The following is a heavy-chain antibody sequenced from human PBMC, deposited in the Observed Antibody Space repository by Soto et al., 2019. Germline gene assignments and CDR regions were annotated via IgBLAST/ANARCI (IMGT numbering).Heavy chain of an antibody. V-gene: IGHV3-66*01. Sequence: EVQLVESGGGLVQPGGSLRLSCAASGFTVSTKYMSWVRQAPGKGLEWVSVIYSGGSTFYADSVRGRFTISRDNSKNTENLQMSSLRAEDTAVYYCAREPWAADYWGQGTLVTVSS. CDR3: AREPWAADY. D-gene: IGHD3-16*01. J-gene: IGHJ4*02. CDR2: IYSGGST. CDR1: GFTVSTKY.